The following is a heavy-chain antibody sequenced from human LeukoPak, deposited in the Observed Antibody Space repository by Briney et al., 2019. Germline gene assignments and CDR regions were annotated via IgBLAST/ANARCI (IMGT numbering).Heavy chain of an antibody. Sequence: PGGSLRLSCAASGFTFSSYGMHWVRQAPGKGLEWVADIWYDGSNKYYADSVKGRFTISRDNSKNTLYLQMNSLRAEDTAVYYCAKGGYYDSSGPRAFDIWGQGTMVTVSS. V-gene: IGHV3-33*06. CDR1: GFTFSSYG. J-gene: IGHJ3*02. D-gene: IGHD3-22*01. CDR3: AKGGYYDSSGPRAFDI. CDR2: IWYDGSNK.